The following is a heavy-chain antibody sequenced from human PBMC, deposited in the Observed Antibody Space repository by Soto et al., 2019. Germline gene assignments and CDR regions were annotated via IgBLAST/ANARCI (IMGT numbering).Heavy chain of an antibody. Sequence: QVQLVQSGAEVKKPGASVKVSCKASGYTFTSYGISWVRQAPGQGLEWMGWSSADNGNTNYAQKLQGRVIMTTDTPTSTADLELTSLRSDDTVVYYWARERGSNARASWGQGGLVTVSS. J-gene: IGHJ5*02. V-gene: IGHV1-18*01. CDR1: GYTFTSYG. D-gene: IGHD3-16*01. CDR2: SSADNGNT. CDR3: ARERGSNARAS.